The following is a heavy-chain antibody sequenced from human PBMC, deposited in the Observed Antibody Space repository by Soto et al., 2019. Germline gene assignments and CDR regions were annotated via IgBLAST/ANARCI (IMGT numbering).Heavy chain of an antibody. D-gene: IGHD2-2*01. CDR2: INAGNGNT. CDR1: GYTFTSYA. V-gene: IGHV1-3*01. J-gene: IGHJ6*02. Sequence: ASVKVSCKASGYTFTSYAMHWVRQAPGQRLEWMGWINAGNGNTKYSQKFQGRVTITRDTSACTAYMGLSSLRSEDTAVYYCATLGYCSSTSCPPLGVGGEHYYYGMDVWGQGTTVTVSS. CDR3: ATLGYCSSTSCPPLGVGGEHYYYGMDV.